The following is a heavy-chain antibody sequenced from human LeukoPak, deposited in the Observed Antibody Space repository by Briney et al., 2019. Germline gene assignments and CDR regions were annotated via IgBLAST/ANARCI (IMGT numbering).Heavy chain of an antibody. CDR3: AGPKKGGQTTKMVRGQRYNYYYMDV. CDR1: GGSISSSNW. CDR2: IYHSGST. D-gene: IGHD3-10*01. V-gene: IGHV4-4*02. Sequence: SETLSLTCAVSGGSISSSNWWSWVRQPPGKGLEWIGEIYHSGSTNYNPSLKSRVTISVDTSKNQFSLNLSSVTAADTAVYYCAGPKKGGQTTKMVRGQRYNYYYMDVWGKGTTVTVSS. J-gene: IGHJ6*03.